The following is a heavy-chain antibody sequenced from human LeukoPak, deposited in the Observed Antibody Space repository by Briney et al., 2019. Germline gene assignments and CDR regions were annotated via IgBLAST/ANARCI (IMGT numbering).Heavy chain of an antibody. D-gene: IGHD4-11*01. Sequence: SETLSLTCSVSRGSITNYYWSWVRQPPGRGPEWIGYISHSGGTNYNPSPRLQVTISLDTSKNQFSLTLNSLSAADTAADFCERDECFDYMNFWYFDLWGRGTLVTVSS. CDR3: ERDECFDYMNFWYFDL. CDR1: RGSITNYY. J-gene: IGHJ2*01. CDR2: ISHSGGT. V-gene: IGHV4-59*01.